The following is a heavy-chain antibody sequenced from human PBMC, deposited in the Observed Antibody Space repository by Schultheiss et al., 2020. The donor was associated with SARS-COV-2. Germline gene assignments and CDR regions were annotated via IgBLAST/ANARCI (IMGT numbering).Heavy chain of an antibody. CDR3: ARKGVTGTFAPDNWYLDL. J-gene: IGHJ2*01. D-gene: IGHD1/OR15-1a*01. CDR1: GYTFTSYY. CDR2: INPSGGST. V-gene: IGHV1-46*01. Sequence: ASVKVSCKASGYTFTSYYMHWVRQAPGQGLEWMGIINPSGGSTSYAQKFQGRVTMTRDTSTSTVYMELSSLRSEDTAVYYCARKGVTGTFAPDNWYLDLWGRGTQVTFSS.